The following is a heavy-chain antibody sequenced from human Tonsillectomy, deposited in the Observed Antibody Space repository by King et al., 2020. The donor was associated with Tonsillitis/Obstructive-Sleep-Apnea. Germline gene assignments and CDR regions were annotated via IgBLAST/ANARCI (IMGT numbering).Heavy chain of an antibody. CDR1: GFTFSSFA. J-gene: IGHJ3*02. CDR3: ARDRGYCSGDNCYSDAFDI. V-gene: IGHV3-30*04. CDR2: ISYDGSNK. D-gene: IGHD2-15*01. Sequence: VQLVQSGGGVVQPGRSLRLSCAASGFTFSSFAMHWVRQAPGKGLEWVAVISYDGSNKYYADSVKGRFTISRDNSKNTLYLQMNSLRAEDTAVYYCARDRGYCSGDNCYSDAFDIWGQGTMVTVSS.